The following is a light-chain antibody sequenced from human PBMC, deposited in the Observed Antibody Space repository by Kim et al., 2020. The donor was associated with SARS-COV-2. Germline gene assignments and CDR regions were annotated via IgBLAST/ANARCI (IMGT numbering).Light chain of an antibody. Sequence: SASVGDRVTITCRASQSIDIWLAWYQQKPGKAPKLLIYQASSLESDVPSRFSGSGSGTEFTLTISSLQPDDFATYYCQQYRSHWTFGQGTMVDIK. CDR2: QAS. V-gene: IGKV1-5*03. CDR3: QQYRSHWT. CDR1: QSIDIW. J-gene: IGKJ1*01.